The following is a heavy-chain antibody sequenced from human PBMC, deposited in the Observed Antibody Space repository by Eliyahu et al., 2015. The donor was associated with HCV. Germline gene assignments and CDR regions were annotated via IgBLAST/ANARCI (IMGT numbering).Heavy chain of an antibody. CDR1: GYTFTSYG. V-gene: IGHV1-18*01. CDR2: ISAYNGNT. J-gene: IGHJ5*02. Sequence: QVQLVQSGAEVKKPGASVKVSCKASGYTFTSYGISWVRQAPGQGLEWMGWISAYNGNTNYAQKLQGRVTMTTDTSTSTAYMELRSLRSDDTAVYYCARPAHCSSTSCHKGLNWFDPWGQGTLVTVSS. CDR3: ARPAHCSSTSCHKGLNWFDP. D-gene: IGHD2-2*02.